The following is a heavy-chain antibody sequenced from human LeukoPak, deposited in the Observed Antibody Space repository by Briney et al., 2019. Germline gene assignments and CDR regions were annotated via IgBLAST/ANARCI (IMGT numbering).Heavy chain of an antibody. J-gene: IGHJ2*01. Sequence: GGSLRLSCAASGFTFSSYAMSWVRQAPGKGLEWVSAISGSGGSTYYADSVKGRFTISRDNSKNMVYLQMNSLRPDDTAVYNCARDRNWGLQSWFLDLWGRGTLVTVSS. CDR2: ISGSGGST. D-gene: IGHD7-27*01. CDR1: GFTFSSYA. CDR3: ARDRNWGLQSWFLDL. V-gene: IGHV3-23*01.